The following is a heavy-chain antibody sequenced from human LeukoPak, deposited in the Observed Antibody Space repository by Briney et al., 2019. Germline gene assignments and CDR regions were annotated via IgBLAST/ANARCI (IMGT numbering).Heavy chain of an antibody. D-gene: IGHD1-14*01. V-gene: IGHV4-31*03. J-gene: IGHJ4*02. Sequence: SETLSLTCTVSGGSISSGVYYWSWIRQHPGKGLEWIGYIYYSGSTYYNPSLKSRVTISVDTSKNQFSLKLSSVTAADTAVYYCASERRPGLLDYWGQGTLVTVSS. CDR2: IYYSGST. CDR3: ASERRPGLLDY. CDR1: GGSISSGVYY.